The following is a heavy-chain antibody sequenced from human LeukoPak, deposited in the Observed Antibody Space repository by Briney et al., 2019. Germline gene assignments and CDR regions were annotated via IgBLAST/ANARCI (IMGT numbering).Heavy chain of an antibody. CDR2: INQDGSEK. CDR1: GFIFSNYW. D-gene: IGHD3-10*01. Sequence: SGGSLRLSCAASGFIFSNYWMSWVRQAPGKGLEWVANINQDGSEKYYVDSVKGRFTISRDNAKNSLYLQMNSLRDEDTAVYYCAKYGSGSYYNGLYWGQGTLVTVSS. J-gene: IGHJ4*02. CDR3: AKYGSGSYYNGLY. V-gene: IGHV3-7*05.